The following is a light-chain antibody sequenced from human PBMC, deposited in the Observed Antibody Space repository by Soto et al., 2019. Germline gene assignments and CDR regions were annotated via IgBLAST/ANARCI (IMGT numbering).Light chain of an antibody. CDR1: SSDVGGYNY. J-gene: IGLJ1*01. CDR2: EVT. Sequence: QSVLTQPPSASGSPGQSVTISCTGTSSDVGGYNYVSWYQQYPGRAPKLMIYEVTKRPSGVPDRFSGSKSGNTASLTVSGLQAEDEADYYCSSYTSTSTDVFGTGTKLTVL. V-gene: IGLV2-8*01. CDR3: SSYTSTSTDV.